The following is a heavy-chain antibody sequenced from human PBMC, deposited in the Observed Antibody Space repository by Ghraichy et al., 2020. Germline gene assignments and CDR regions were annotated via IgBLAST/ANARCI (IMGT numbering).Heavy chain of an antibody. D-gene: IGHD3-9*01. CDR2: LSADGAGR. Sequence: GGSLRLSCSASGFTFTNCPMTWVRQAPGKGLEWVSRLSADGAGRFYADSVKGRFSISRDDSKNTLYLQINSLRVEDTAVYYCAKDDWTTSLGDYWGQGTLVTVSS. J-gene: IGHJ4*02. V-gene: IGHV3-23*01. CDR3: AKDDWTTSLGDY. CDR1: GFTFTNCP.